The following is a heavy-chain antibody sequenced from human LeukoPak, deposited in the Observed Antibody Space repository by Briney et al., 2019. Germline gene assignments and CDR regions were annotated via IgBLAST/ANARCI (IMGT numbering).Heavy chain of an antibody. D-gene: IGHD6-19*01. CDR2: IYYSGST. V-gene: IGHV4-59*01. CDR3: ARTRSGWRSIRPYYFDY. J-gene: IGHJ4*02. Sequence: PSETLSLTCTVSGGSIGSYYWSWIRQPPGKGLEWIGYIYYSGSTNYNPSLKSRVTISVDTSKNQFSLKLSSVTAADTAVYYCARTRSGWRSIRPYYFDYWGQGTLVTVSS. CDR1: GGSIGSYY.